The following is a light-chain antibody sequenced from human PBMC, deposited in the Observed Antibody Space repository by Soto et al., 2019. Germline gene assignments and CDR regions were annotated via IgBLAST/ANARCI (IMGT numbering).Light chain of an antibody. V-gene: IGKV3-20*01. Sequence: EIVLTQSPGTLSLSPGERATLSCRASQSVRSTYLACYQQKPGQPPRLLIYVTSSRATGIPDRFSGSGSGSDFSLTISSLEPEDFAVYYCHRYGPSPRTFGQGNKVELK. CDR2: VTS. J-gene: IGKJ1*01. CDR1: QSVRSTY. CDR3: HRYGPSPRT.